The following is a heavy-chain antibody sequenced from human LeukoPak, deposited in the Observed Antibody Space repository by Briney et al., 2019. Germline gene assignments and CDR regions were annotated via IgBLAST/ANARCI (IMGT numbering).Heavy chain of an antibody. CDR1: GFTFSSYA. J-gene: IGHJ3*02. CDR3: ANNLYYYDSSGPDAFDI. D-gene: IGHD3-22*01. Sequence: GGSLRLSCAASGFTFSSYAMSWVRQAPGKGLEWVSAISGSGGSTYYADSVKGRFTISRDNSKNTLYLQMNSLRAEDTAVYYCANNLYYYDSSGPDAFDIWGQGTMVTVSS. CDR2: ISGSGGST. V-gene: IGHV3-23*01.